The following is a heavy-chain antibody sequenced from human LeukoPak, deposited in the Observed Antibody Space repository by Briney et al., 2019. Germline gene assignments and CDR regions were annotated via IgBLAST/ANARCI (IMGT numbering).Heavy chain of an antibody. Sequence: HPGGSLRLSCAASGFTFSSYGMHWVRQAPGKGLEWVAVISYDGSNKYYADSVKGRFTISRDNSKNTLYLQMNSLRAEDTAVYYCAKAGFDYWGQGTLVTVSS. V-gene: IGHV3-30*18. J-gene: IGHJ4*02. CDR1: GFTFSSYG. CDR3: AKAGFDY. CDR2: ISYDGSNK.